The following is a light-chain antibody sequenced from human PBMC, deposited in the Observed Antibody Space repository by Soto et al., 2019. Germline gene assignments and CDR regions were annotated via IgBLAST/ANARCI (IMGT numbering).Light chain of an antibody. V-gene: IGLV2-14*01. CDR3: SSYTSSSTQV. CDR1: SSDVGGYNY. Sequence: QSALTQPASVSGSPGQSITISCTGTSSDVGGYNYVSWYQQHPGKAPKLMIYDVSNRPSGVSNRFSGSKSGNTASLTISGLQAEYEADYYCSSYTSSSTQVFGTGIKLTVL. J-gene: IGLJ1*01. CDR2: DVS.